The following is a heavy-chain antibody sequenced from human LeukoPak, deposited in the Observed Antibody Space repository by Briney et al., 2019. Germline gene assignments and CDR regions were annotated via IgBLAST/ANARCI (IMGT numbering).Heavy chain of an antibody. CDR3: AREVESWFGDLLSYFDS. V-gene: IGHV4-34*01. CDR2: INHSGST. Sequence: LETLSLTCAVYGGSFSGYYWSWIRQPPGKGLEWIGEINHSGSTNYNPSLKSRVTISLDTSKNQFSLRLTSVTAADTALYYCAREVESWFGDLLSYFDSWGQGTQVTVSS. D-gene: IGHD3-10*01. CDR1: GGSFSGYY. J-gene: IGHJ4*02.